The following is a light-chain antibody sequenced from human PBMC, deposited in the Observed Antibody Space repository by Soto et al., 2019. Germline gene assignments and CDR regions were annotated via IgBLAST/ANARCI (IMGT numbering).Light chain of an antibody. Sequence: QLVLTQPPSVSGTPGQRVTISCTGSSSNIGAGYDVHWYQQLPGTAPKLLIYGNSNRPSGVPDRFSGSKSGTSASLAITGLQAEDEADYYCLSYDSSLVFGGGTKLTVL. CDR1: SSNIGAGYD. V-gene: IGLV1-40*01. CDR3: LSYDSSLV. J-gene: IGLJ2*01. CDR2: GNS.